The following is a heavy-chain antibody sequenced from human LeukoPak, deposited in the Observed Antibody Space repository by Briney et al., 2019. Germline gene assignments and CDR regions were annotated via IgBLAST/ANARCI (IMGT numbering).Heavy chain of an antibody. Sequence: SETLSLTCTVSGGSISSYYWSWIRQPPGKGLEWIGYIYYSGSTNYNPSLKNRVTISVDTSKNQFSLKLSSVTAADTAVYYCARVLFSGKWLLAGANAFDIWGQGTMVTVSS. CDR1: GGSISSYY. J-gene: IGHJ3*02. V-gene: IGHV4-59*01. CDR3: ARVLFSGKWLLAGANAFDI. D-gene: IGHD3-22*01. CDR2: IYYSGST.